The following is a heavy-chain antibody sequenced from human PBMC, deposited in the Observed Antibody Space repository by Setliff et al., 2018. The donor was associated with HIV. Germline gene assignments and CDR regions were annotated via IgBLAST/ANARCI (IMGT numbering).Heavy chain of an antibody. Sequence: GASLKISCKTSGSNFATYWVGWVRQMPGEGLEWLGILYFGDSDPKYNPSFEGQVTISADKSIKTAFLQWRSLETSDTAIYYCARGRGGYFGGGRYYNLPYFDSWGQGTLVTVSS. CDR3: ARGRGGYFGGGRYYNLPYFDS. CDR1: GSNFATYW. CDR2: LYFGDSDP. D-gene: IGHD2-15*01. V-gene: IGHV5-51*01. J-gene: IGHJ4*02.